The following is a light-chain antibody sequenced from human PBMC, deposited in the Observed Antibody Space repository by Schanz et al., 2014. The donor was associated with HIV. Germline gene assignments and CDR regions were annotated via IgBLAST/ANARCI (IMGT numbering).Light chain of an antibody. V-gene: IGKV3D-15*01. J-gene: IGKJ1*01. CDR2: TAS. Sequence: EIVMTQSPATLSVSPGERATLSCRASQAVRDNIAWYQQKNGQAPRLLIYTASTRATGIPPRFSGSRSGTEFTLTISSLQPDDFATYYCQQYIGYSHTFGQGTKVEI. CDR1: QAVRDN. CDR3: QQYIGYSHT.